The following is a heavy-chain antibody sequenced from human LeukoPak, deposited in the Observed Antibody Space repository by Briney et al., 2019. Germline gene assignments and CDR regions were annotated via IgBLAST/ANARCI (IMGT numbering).Heavy chain of an antibody. CDR1: GGSITNSSYY. D-gene: IGHD6-13*01. V-gene: IGHV4-39*07. CDR3: ARVGYSSKYWSWFDP. Sequence: SETLSLTCTVSGGSITNSSYYWGWIRQPPGKGLEWIGSIFHSGSTYYNPSLKSRVTISVDTSRNQFSLKLISVTAADTAVYYCARVGYSSKYWSWFDPWGQGTLVTVSS. J-gene: IGHJ5*02. CDR2: IFHSGST.